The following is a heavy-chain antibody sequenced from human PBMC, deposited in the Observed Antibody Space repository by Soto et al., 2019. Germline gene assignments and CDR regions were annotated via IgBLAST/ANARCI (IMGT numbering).Heavy chain of an antibody. CDR1: GFSLSNARMG. CDR3: ARIVTGSNVY. Sequence: QVTLKESGPVLVKPTETLTLTCTVSGFSLSNARMGVSWIRQPPGKALEWLAHIFSNDGKSYSTSLKSRLIISKDHSNSQVVLTMTNMDSVDTATSLCARIVTGSNVYWGQGTLVNVSS. V-gene: IGHV2-26*01. CDR2: IFSNDGK. D-gene: IGHD1-26*01. J-gene: IGHJ4*02.